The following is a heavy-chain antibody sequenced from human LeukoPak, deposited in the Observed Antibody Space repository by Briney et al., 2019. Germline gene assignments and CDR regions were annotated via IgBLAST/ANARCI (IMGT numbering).Heavy chain of an antibody. D-gene: IGHD2-15*01. V-gene: IGHV3-21*01. CDR3: AREYCSGGSCYWYFDL. Sequence: PGGSLRLSCAASGFTFSSYRMKWVRQAPGKGLEWVSSISDSSSYMYYADSVKGRFTISRDDAKNSLYLQMSSLRAEDAAVYYCAREYCSGGSCYWYFDLWGRGTLVTVSS. J-gene: IGHJ2*01. CDR2: ISDSSSYM. CDR1: GFTFSSYR.